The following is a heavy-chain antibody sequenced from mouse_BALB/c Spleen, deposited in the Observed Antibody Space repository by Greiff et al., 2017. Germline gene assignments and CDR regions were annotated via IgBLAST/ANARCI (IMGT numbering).Heavy chain of an antibody. D-gene: IGHD3-1*01. CDR1: GFTFSSYG. CDR3: ARRRADAMDY. J-gene: IGHJ4*01. Sequence: EVMLVESGGDLVKPGGSLKLSCAASGFTFSSYGMSWVRQTPDKRLEWVATISSGGSYTYYPDSVKGRFTISRDNAKNTLYLQMSSLKSEDTAMYYCARRRADAMDYWGQGTSVTVSS. CDR2: ISSGGSYT. V-gene: IGHV5-6*02.